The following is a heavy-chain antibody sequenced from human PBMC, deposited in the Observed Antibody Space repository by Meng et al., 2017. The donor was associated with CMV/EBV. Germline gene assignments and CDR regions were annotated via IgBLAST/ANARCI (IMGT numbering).Heavy chain of an antibody. CDR2: IIPSNSDT. V-gene: IGHV1-46*01. CDR1: GYTWTSYY. J-gene: IGHJ5*02. D-gene: IGHD2-8*02. CDR3: ARGLCTGGECPLDP. Sequence: KASGYTWTSYYIHWVRQAPGQGLEWVGTIIPSNSDTSHAQKFQGRVTMTRDTSTSTVHMELSSLRSEDTATYYCARGLCTGGECPLDPWGQGTLVTVSS.